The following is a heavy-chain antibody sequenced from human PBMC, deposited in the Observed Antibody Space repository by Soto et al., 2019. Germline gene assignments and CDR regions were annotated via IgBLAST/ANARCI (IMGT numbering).Heavy chain of an antibody. CDR2: IWYDGSKE. J-gene: IGHJ6*02. CDR1: GLPFNRNG. D-gene: IGHD1-1*01. V-gene: IGHV3-33*01. Sequence: SLRLSCAASGLPFNRNGMHWVRQAPGKGLEWVAVIWYDGSKEYYSDSVKGRFAISRDNSKNMLYLQMNSVRAEDTAVYFCARDRSAGNYFYYGMDVWGQGTTVTVSS. CDR3: ARDRSAGNYFYYGMDV.